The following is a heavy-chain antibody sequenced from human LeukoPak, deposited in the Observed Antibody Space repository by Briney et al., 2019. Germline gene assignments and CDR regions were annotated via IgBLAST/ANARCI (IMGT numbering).Heavy chain of an antibody. D-gene: IGHD3-3*01. J-gene: IGHJ3*02. CDR1: GFTFSSYG. V-gene: IGHV3-33*01. CDR3: ARVRYDFWSGYYMNVGAFDI. CDR2: IWYDGSNK. Sequence: PGRSLRLSCAASGFTFSSYGMHWVRQAPGKGLEWVAVIWYDGSNKYYADSVKGRFTISRDNSKNTLYLQMNSLRAEDTAVYYCARVRYDFWSGYYMNVGAFDIWGQGTMVTVSS.